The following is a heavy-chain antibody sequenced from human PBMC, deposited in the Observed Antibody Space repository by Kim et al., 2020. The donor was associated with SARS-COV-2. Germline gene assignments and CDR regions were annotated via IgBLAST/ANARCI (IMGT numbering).Heavy chain of an antibody. Sequence: NDYPVSMKSRITINPDPSTNQFSLQLNSVTPEDTAVYYCARDSVRHFDYWGQGTLVTVSS. CDR2: N. J-gene: IGHJ4*02. D-gene: IGHD6-6*01. CDR3: ARDSVRHFDY. V-gene: IGHV6-1*01.